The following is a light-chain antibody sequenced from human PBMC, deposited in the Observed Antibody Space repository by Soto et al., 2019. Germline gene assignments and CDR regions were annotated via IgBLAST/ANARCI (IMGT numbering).Light chain of an antibody. Sequence: QSVLTQPASVSGSPGQSITISCTGTNGDVGAFSFVFWYQQHPGKAPKLIIYEVSNRPSGVSNRFSGSKSGNTASLTISGLQAEDEADYYCTSYTSTSHYVFGTGTKLTVL. CDR2: EVS. CDR1: NGDVGAFSF. V-gene: IGLV2-14*01. J-gene: IGLJ1*01. CDR3: TSYTSTSHYV.